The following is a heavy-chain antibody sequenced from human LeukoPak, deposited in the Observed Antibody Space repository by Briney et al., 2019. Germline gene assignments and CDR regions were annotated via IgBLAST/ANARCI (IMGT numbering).Heavy chain of an antibody. CDR3: ARDLLDFDY. J-gene: IGHJ4*02. CDR1: GFTFSSYA. CDR2: ISYDGSNK. Sequence: PGGSLRLSCAASGFTFSSYAMHWVRQAPGKGLEWVAVISYDGSNKYYADSVKGRFTISRDNSKNTLYLQMNSLRAEDTAVYYCARDLLDFDYWGQGTLVTVSS. V-gene: IGHV3-30*04.